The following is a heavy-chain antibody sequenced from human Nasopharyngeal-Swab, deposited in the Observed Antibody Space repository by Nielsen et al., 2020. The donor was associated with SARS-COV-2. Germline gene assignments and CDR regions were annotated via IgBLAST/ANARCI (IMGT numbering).Heavy chain of an antibody. D-gene: IGHD2-15*01. J-gene: IGHJ4*02. Sequence: GESLKISCVVSGFTVTTYTMNWVRQAPGKGLEWVSSISSSATYIYYADSVKGRFTISRDNAKNSLYLQMNSLRVGDTAVYYYAREVAGRGVDYWGQGTLVTVSS. V-gene: IGHV3-21*01. CDR3: AREVAGRGVDY. CDR2: ISSSATYI. CDR1: GFTVTTYT.